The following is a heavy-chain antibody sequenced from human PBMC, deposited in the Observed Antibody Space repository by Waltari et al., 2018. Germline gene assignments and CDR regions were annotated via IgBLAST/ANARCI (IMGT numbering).Heavy chain of an antibody. J-gene: IGHJ5*02. V-gene: IGHV1-69*08. CDR1: GGTFSRYT. CDR3: AREAEWLAGWFDP. D-gene: IGHD6-19*01. CDR2: IIPILGIA. Sequence: QVQLVQSGAEVKKPGSSVKVSCKASGGTFSRYTISWVRQAPGQGLEWMGRIIPILGIANYAQKFQGRVTITAEKSTSTAYMELSSLRSEDTAVYYCAREAEWLAGWFDPWGQGTLVTVSS.